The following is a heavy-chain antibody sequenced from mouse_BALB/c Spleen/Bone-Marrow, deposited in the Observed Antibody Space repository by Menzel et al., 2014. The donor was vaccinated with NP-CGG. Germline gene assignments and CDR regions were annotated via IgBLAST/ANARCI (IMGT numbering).Heavy chain of an antibody. CDR3: AGEVRPHWYFDV. CDR2: INPYNGGT. J-gene: IGHJ1*01. V-gene: IGHV1-18*01. Sequence: EVQLQQSGPELVKPGASMKISCKASGYSFTGYTMDWVRQSHGKNLEWIGLINPYNGGTSYNQKFKGKATLTVDKSSSTAYMELLSLTSEDSAAYYCAGEVRPHWYFDVWGAGTTVTVSS. D-gene: IGHD2-14*01. CDR1: GYSFTGYT.